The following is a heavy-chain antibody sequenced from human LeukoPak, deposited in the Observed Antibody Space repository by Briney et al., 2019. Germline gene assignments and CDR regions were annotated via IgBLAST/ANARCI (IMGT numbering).Heavy chain of an antibody. Sequence: ASVKISCKASGYTFTGYYMHWVRQAPGQGLEWMGWINPNSGGTNYAQKFQGRVTMTRDTSISTAYMELSRLRSDDTAVYYCARVVRGSNYFDYWGRGTLVTVSS. CDR3: ARVVRGSNYFDY. CDR2: INPNSGGT. D-gene: IGHD1-26*01. CDR1: GYTFTGYY. J-gene: IGHJ4*02. V-gene: IGHV1-2*02.